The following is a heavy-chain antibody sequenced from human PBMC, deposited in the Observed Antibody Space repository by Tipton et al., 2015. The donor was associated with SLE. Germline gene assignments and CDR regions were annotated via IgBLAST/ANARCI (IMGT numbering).Heavy chain of an antibody. CDR3: AKDKARITIFGGGMDV. J-gene: IGHJ6*02. CDR1: GFTFSSYA. Sequence: SLRLSCAASGFTFSSYAMHWVRQAPGKGLEWVAVISYDGSNKYYADSVKGRFTISRDNAKNSLYLQMNSLRAEDMALYYCAKDKARITIFGGGMDVWGQGTTVTVSS. CDR2: ISYDGSNK. D-gene: IGHD3-3*01. V-gene: IGHV3-30-3*01.